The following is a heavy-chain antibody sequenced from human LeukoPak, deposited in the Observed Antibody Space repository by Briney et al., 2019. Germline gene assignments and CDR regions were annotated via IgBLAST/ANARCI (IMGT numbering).Heavy chain of an antibody. Sequence: PGGSLRLSCAASGFTFSSYGMHWVRQAPGKGLEWVAVISYDGSNKYYADSVKGRFTISRDSSKNTLYLQMNSLRAEDTAVYYCAKDRVGYEPGEAFDIWGQGTMVTVSS. D-gene: IGHD3-16*01. V-gene: IGHV3-30*18. CDR1: GFTFSSYG. J-gene: IGHJ3*02. CDR3: AKDRVGYEPGEAFDI. CDR2: ISYDGSNK.